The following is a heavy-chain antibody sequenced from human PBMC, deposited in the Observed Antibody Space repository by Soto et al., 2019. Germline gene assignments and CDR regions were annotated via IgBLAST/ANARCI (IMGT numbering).Heavy chain of an antibody. CDR3: ARGKNWFDR. CDR1: GAPITSAY. V-gene: IGHV4-59*08. Sequence: SETLSLTCSVSGAPITSAYWNWIRQPPGKGLEWVGYIYYIGSTNYNPSLKSRVTMSLDTSNNQLSLDLRFVTAADTAVYYCARGKNWFDRWGQGTLVTVSS. J-gene: IGHJ5*02. CDR2: IYYIGST.